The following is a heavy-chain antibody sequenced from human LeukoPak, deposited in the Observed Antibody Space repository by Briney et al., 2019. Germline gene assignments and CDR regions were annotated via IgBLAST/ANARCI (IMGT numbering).Heavy chain of an antibody. D-gene: IGHD1-26*01. CDR3: ARWVVGATRYYYGMDV. Sequence: PSETLSLTCTVSGGSISSYYWNWIRQPPGKGLEWIGYIYYSGSTNYNPSLKSRVTISVDTSKNQFSLKLSSVTAADTAVYYCARWVVGATRYYYGMDVWGQGTTVTVSS. J-gene: IGHJ6*02. CDR1: GGSISSYY. CDR2: IYYSGST. V-gene: IGHV4-59*01.